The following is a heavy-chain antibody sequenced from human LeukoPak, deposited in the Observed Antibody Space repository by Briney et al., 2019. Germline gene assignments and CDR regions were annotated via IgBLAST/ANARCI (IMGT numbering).Heavy chain of an antibody. Sequence: PGRSLRLSCVASGFRFSGYAIHWVRQAPGKGLEWVALISYNGGRKDYADSVKGRFTIDRDNSKNTVYLQMNSLRAEDTAVYYCARGFLEWLWVSDYWGQGTLVTVSS. CDR2: ISYNGGRK. V-gene: IGHV3-30*04. CDR1: GFRFSGYA. D-gene: IGHD3-3*01. J-gene: IGHJ4*02. CDR3: ARGFLEWLWVSDY.